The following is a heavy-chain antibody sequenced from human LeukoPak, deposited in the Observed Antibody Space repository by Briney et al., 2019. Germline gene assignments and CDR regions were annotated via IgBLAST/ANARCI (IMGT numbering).Heavy chain of an antibody. J-gene: IGHJ4*02. CDR1: GFTFSSYS. Sequence: GGSLRLSCAASGFTFSSYSMNWVRQAPGKGLEWVSSISSSSYIYYADSVKGRFTISRDNAKNSLYLQMNSLRAEDTAVYYCAREGQIVGATADYWGQGTLVTVSS. V-gene: IGHV3-21*01. CDR3: AREGQIVGATADY. D-gene: IGHD1-26*01. CDR2: ISSSSYI.